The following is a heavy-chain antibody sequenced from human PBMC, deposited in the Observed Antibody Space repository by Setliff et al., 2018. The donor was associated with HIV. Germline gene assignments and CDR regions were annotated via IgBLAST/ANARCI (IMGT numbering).Heavy chain of an antibody. D-gene: IGHD3-22*01. CDR1: GGSFSGYY. V-gene: IGHV4-34*01. CDR2: INHGGST. Sequence: SETLSLTCAVYGGSFSGYYWSWIRQPPGKGLEWIGEINHGGSTNYNPSLKSRVTISVDTSKNQFSLKLSSVTAADTAVYYCARGRRRLNYYDSSGYYPGLFYWGQGTLVTVSS. J-gene: IGHJ4*02. CDR3: ARGRRRLNYYDSSGYYPGLFY.